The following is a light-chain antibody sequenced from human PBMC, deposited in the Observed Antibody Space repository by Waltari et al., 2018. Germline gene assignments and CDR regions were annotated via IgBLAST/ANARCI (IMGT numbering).Light chain of an antibody. V-gene: IGKV2-30*01. CDR2: KVS. CDR3: MEGAQWYT. CDR1: QSLAFSDGKTY. Sequence: DVVLSLSPLSLSVTPGQSASVSCRSSQSLAFSDGKTYLNWFHQRPGQSPRRLIYKVSNRESGVPDRISGSGSGTDFALKISRVEAEDVGVYYCMEGAQWYTFGQGTKLEIK. J-gene: IGKJ2*01.